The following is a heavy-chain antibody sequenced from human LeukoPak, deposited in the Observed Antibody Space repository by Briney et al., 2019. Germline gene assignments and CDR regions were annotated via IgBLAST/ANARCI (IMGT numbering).Heavy chain of an antibody. Sequence: GRSLRLSCAASGFTFSSYAMHWVRXAAGKGLEWVAVVSYDGSNKYYADSVKGRFTISRDNSKNTLYLQMNSLRAEDTAVYYCARDGFSSGYPYDAFDIWGQGTMVTVSS. CDR1: GFTFSSYA. V-gene: IGHV3-30*14. D-gene: IGHD3-22*01. J-gene: IGHJ3*02. CDR3: ARDGFSSGYPYDAFDI. CDR2: VSYDGSNK.